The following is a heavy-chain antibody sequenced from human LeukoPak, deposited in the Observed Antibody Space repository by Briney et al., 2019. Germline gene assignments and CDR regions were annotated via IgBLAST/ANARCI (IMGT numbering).Heavy chain of an antibody. J-gene: IGHJ6*03. V-gene: IGHV1-69*06. D-gene: IGHD2-15*01. CDR1: GGTFSSYA. CDR3: ARGACSGGSCYDYYYYMDV. Sequence: GASVKVSCKASGGTFSSYAISWVRQAPGQGLEWMGGIIPIFGTANYAQKFQGRVTITADKSTSTAYMELSSLRSEDTAVYYCARGACSGGSCYDYYYYMDVWGKGTTVTISS. CDR2: IIPIFGTA.